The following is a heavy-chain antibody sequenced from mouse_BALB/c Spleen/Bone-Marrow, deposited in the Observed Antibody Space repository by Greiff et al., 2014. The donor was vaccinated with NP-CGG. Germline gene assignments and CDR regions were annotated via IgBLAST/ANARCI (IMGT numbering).Heavy chain of an antibody. V-gene: IGHV14-3*02. CDR1: SFNIKDTY. CDR2: IDPANGNT. D-gene: IGHD2-14*01. CDR3: ATYYRYDRRFAY. J-gene: IGHJ3*01. Sequence: EVQLQQSGAELVKPGASVKLSCTASSFNIKDTYMHWVKQRPEQGLEWIGRIDPANGNTKYDPKFQGKATITADTSSNTAYLQLSGLTSEDTAVYYCATYYRYDRRFAYWGQGTLVTVSA.